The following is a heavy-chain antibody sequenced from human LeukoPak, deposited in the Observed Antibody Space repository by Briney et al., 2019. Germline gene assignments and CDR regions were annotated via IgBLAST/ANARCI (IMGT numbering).Heavy chain of an antibody. CDR2: IYYSGST. D-gene: IGHD1-26*01. CDR1: GGSISSYY. Sequence: SETLSLTCTVSGGSISSYYWSWIRQPPGKGLEWIGYIYYSGSTNYNPSLKSRVTISVDTSKNQFSLKLSSVTAADTAVYYCARRSGSYYEYYFDYWGQGTLVTVSS. CDR3: ARRSGSYYEYYFDY. V-gene: IGHV4-59*08. J-gene: IGHJ4*02.